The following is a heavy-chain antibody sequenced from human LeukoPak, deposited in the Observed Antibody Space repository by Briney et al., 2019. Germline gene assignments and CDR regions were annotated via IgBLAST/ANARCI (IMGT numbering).Heavy chain of an antibody. Sequence: GGSLRLSCAASGFTFDDYAMHCVRQAPGKGLEWVSGISWNSGSIGYADSVKGRFTISRDNAKNSLYLQMNSLRAEDTALYYCAGYYYDSSGYSNAFDIWGQGTMVTVSS. J-gene: IGHJ3*02. CDR2: ISWNSGSI. D-gene: IGHD3-22*01. CDR3: AGYYYDSSGYSNAFDI. CDR1: GFTFDDYA. V-gene: IGHV3-9*01.